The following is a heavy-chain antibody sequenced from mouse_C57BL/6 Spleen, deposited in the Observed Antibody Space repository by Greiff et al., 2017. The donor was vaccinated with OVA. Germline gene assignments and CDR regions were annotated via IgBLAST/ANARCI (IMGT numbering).Heavy chain of an antibody. CDR3: ARRYGSSHWYFDV. V-gene: IGHV1-55*01. CDR1: GYTFTSYW. D-gene: IGHD1-1*01. Sequence: QVQLKESGAELVKPGASVKMSCKASGYTFTSYWITWVKQRPGQGLAWIGDIYPGSGSTNYNEKFKSKATLTVDTSSSTAYMQLSSLTSEDSAVYYCARRYGSSHWYFDVWGTGTTLTVSS. CDR2: IYPGSGST. J-gene: IGHJ1*03.